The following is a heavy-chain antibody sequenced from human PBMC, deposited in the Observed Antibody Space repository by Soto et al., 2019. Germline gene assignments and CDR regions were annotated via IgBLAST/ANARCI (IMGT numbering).Heavy chain of an antibody. V-gene: IGHV1-46*01. Sequence: ASVKVSCKASGYTFTVNHVHWVRQAPGQGLEWMGMINPSGGSATYTQRFQGRVTMTRDTSTTTVYMELTSLTSDYTAVYYCARGLTGNSYYSPWGQGTLVTVSS. CDR1: GYTFTVNH. D-gene: IGHD3-22*01. J-gene: IGHJ4*02. CDR2: INPSGGSA. CDR3: ARGLTGNSYYSP.